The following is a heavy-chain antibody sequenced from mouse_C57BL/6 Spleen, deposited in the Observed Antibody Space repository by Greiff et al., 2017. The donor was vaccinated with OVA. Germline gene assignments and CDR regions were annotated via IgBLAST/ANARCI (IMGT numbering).Heavy chain of an antibody. D-gene: IGHD2-2*01. CDR3: ARELWLDDYAMDY. CDR2: ISYDGSN. J-gene: IGHJ4*01. CDR1: GYSITSGYY. V-gene: IGHV3-6*01. Sequence: EVKLQESGPGLVKPSQSLSLTCSVTGYSITSGYYWNWIRQFPGNKLEWMGYISYDGSNNYNPSLKNRISITRDTSKNQFFLKLNSVTTEDTATYYCARELWLDDYAMDYWGQGTSVTVSS.